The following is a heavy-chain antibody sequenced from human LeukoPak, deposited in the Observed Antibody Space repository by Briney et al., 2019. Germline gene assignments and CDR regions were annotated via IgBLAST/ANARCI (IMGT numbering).Heavy chain of an antibody. CDR3: ARGNNIVVVPAADFDY. CDR2: INHSGST. CDR1: GGSFSGYY. J-gene: IGHJ4*02. Sequence: KTSETLSLTCAVYGGSFSGYYWSWIRQPPGKGLEWIGDINHSGSTNYNPSLKSRVTISVDTSKNQFSLKLSSVTAADTAVYYCARGNNIVVVPAADFDYWGQGTLVTVSS. D-gene: IGHD2-2*01. V-gene: IGHV4-34*01.